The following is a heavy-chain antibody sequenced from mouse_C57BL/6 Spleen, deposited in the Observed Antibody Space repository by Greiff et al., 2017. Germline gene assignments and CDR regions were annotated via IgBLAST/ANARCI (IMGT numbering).Heavy chain of an antibody. D-gene: IGHD2-4*01. J-gene: IGHJ3*01. CDR1: GYTFTDYY. V-gene: IGHV1-76*01. CDR2: IYPGSGNT. Sequence: VQGVESGAELVRPGASVKLSCKASGYTFTDYYINWVKQRPGQGLEWIARIYPGSGNTYYNEKFKGKATLTAEKSSSTAYMQLSSLTSEDSAVYFCARGDYDGGAWFAYWGQGTLVTVSA. CDR3: ARGDYDGGAWFAY.